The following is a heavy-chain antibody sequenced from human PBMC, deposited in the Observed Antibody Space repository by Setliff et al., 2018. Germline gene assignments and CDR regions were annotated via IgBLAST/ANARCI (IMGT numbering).Heavy chain of an antibody. D-gene: IGHD1-1*01. CDR3: ARTGTYRYFDS. Sequence: PSETLSLTCAVSGASIRNNYYWGWIRQSPGTGLEWIGSIYHGGKTYYNTSLESRLTISVDTSKNQFSLKLRSVTAADTAVYYCARTGTYRYFDSWGQGTLVTVSS. J-gene: IGHJ4*02. CDR1: GASIRNNYY. V-gene: IGHV4-38-2*01. CDR2: IYHGGKT.